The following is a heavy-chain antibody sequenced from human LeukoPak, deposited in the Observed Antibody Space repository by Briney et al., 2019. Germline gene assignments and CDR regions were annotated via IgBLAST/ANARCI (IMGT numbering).Heavy chain of an antibody. D-gene: IGHD3-9*01. CDR3: ARAFYYNILTGYYPDNWFDP. CDR2: INPSGGST. J-gene: IGHJ5*02. CDR1: GYTFTSYY. V-gene: IGHV1-46*01. Sequence: ASVKVSCKASGYTFTSYYMHWVRQASGQGLEWMGIINPSGGSTSHAQKFQGRVTMTRDTSTSTVYMELSSLRSEDTAVYYCARAFYYNILTGYYPDNWFDPWGQGTLVTVSS.